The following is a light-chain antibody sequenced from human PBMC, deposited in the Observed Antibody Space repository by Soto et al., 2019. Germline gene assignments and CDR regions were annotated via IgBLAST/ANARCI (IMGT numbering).Light chain of an antibody. Sequence: QAVVTQAPSLTVSPGGSVTLTCASSTGAVTGGYYPNWFQRKPGQAPRPLIYSTSNKPSWTPARFSGSLLGGKAALTLSGVQPEDEAEYYCLLYYGGAHLIFGGGTKLTVL. CDR1: TGAVTGGYY. V-gene: IGLV7-43*01. CDR2: STS. J-gene: IGLJ2*01. CDR3: LLYYGGAHLI.